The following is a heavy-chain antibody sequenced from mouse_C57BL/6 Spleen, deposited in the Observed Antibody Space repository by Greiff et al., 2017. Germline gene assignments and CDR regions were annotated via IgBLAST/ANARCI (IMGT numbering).Heavy chain of an antibody. Sequence: QVQLQQPGAELVRPGSSVKLSCKASGYTFTSYWMHWVKQRPIQGLEWIGNIDPSDSETHYNQKFKDKATLTVDKSSSTAYMQLSSLSSEDSAVXYWARRNYGYDGDYYARDYWGQGTSVTVSS. CDR2: IDPSDSET. D-gene: IGHD2-2*01. J-gene: IGHJ4*01. CDR3: ARRNYGYDGDYYARDY. V-gene: IGHV1-52*01. CDR1: GYTFTSYW.